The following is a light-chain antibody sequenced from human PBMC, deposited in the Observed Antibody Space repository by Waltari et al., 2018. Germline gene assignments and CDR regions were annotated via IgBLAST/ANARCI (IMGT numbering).Light chain of an antibody. CDR1: QSISSW. J-gene: IGKJ1*01. CDR2: KAT. CDR3: QHYYSYPWT. V-gene: IGKV1-5*03. Sequence: EIQMTKSPPPLSASVGDPVTITCRASQSISSWLAWYQQKPGKAPKLLIYKATNLDTGVPSRITGSGSGTEFTLTIRSLQLDDFATYYCQHYYSYPWTFGQGTNVEIK.